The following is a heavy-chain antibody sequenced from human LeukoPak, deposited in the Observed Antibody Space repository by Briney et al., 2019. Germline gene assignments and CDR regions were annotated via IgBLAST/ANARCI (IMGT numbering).Heavy chain of an antibody. J-gene: IGHJ6*02. CDR3: ARVAFGLYVMDV. CDR1: GFTFSTYS. D-gene: IGHD3-16*01. CDR2: ISSDSNYR. V-gene: IGHV3-21*01. Sequence: PGGPLRLSCAASGFTFSTYSMNWVRQAPGKGLEWVSSISSDSNYRFYADSLKGRFTISRDNAKNSLYLQMLSLRAEDTAVYYCARVAFGLYVMDVWGQGTTVAVSS.